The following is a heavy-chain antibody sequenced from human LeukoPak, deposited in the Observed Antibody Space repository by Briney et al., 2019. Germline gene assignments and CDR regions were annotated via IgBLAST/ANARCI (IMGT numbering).Heavy chain of an antibody. D-gene: IGHD2-15*01. J-gene: IGHJ4*02. CDR3: AKDHCSGGSCFVFDY. CDR2: IKSGGGT. Sequence: GGSLRLSCAASGFTFNTYVMSWVRQTPGKGLQWISSIKSGGGTDYADAVKGRFTISRDNSKNTLYLQMNSLRAEDTAEYYCAKDHCSGGSCFVFDYWGQGTLVTVSS. CDR1: GFTFNTYV. V-gene: IGHV3-23*01.